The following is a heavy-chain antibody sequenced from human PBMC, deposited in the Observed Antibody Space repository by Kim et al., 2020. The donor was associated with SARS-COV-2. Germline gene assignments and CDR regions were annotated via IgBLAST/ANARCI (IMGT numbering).Heavy chain of an antibody. CDR3: AKGYCGGDCSIDYYYGMDV. J-gene: IGHJ6*02. D-gene: IGHD2-21*02. CDR2: ISGSGGST. Sequence: GGSLRLSCAASGFTFSSYAMSWVRQAPGKGLEWVSAISGSGGSTYYADSVKGRFTISRDNSKNTLYLQMNSLRAEDTAVYYCAKGYCGGDCSIDYYYGMDVWGQGTTVTVSS. V-gene: IGHV3-23*01. CDR1: GFTFSSYA.